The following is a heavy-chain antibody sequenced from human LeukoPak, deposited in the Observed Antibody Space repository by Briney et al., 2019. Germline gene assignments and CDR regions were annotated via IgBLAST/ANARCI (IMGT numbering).Heavy chain of an antibody. CDR3: ARIPEIVVVPAAREEYFDY. CDR2: IYYSGST. J-gene: IGHJ4*02. Sequence: SETLSLTCTVSGGSISSSSYYWGWIRQPPGTGLEWIGSIYYSGSTYYNPSLKSRVTISVDTSKNQFSLKLSSVTAADTAVYYCARIPEIVVVPAAREEYFDYWGQGTLVTVSS. CDR1: GGSISSSSYY. V-gene: IGHV4-39*01. D-gene: IGHD2-2*01.